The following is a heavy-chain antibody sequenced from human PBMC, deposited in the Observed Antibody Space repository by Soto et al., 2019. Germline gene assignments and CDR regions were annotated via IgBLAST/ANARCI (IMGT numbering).Heavy chain of an antibody. CDR3: ARCRYSYGYDFDS. Sequence: PGGSLRLSCAASGFSFSNYGMSWVRQAPGKGLEWVSHISGSGTNIYYAGSVKGRFTVSRDIAKNSLFLQMNSLRDVDTAVYYCARCRYSYGYDFDSWGQGTLVTVSS. CDR1: GFSFSNYG. V-gene: IGHV3-48*02. CDR2: ISGSGTNI. D-gene: IGHD5-18*01. J-gene: IGHJ4*02.